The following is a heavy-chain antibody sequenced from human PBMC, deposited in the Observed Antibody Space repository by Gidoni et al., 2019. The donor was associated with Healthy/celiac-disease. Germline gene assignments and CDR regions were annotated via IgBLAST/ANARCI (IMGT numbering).Heavy chain of an antibody. CDR3: ARGLDFGVVSWFDT. CDR2: INHSGST. D-gene: IGHD3-3*01. CDR1: GGASSGYN. Sequence: QVQLQQWGAGLLKPPETLSLTCAVYGGASSGYNWSWSRQPPGKGREWNGEINHSGSTNYNPSLKSQVTIPVDTSKSQFSLKLSTVTDADTAVYYCARGLDFGVVSWFDTWGQGTLVTVSS. V-gene: IGHV4-34*01. J-gene: IGHJ5*02.